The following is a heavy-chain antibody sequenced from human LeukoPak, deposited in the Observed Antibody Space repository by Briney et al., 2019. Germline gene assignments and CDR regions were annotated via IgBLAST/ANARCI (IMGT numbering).Heavy chain of an antibody. D-gene: IGHD6-19*01. Sequence: PGGSLRLSCAASGFTFSDSAIHWVRQAAGKGLEWVGRIRSKADTYATTYAASLKGRFTISRDDSRNRAYLQMSSLRTEDTAVYYCTREYCSGWPFDFWGQGTLVTVSS. CDR2: IRSKADTYAT. CDR1: GFTFSDSA. J-gene: IGHJ4*02. CDR3: TREYCSGWPFDF. V-gene: IGHV3-73*01.